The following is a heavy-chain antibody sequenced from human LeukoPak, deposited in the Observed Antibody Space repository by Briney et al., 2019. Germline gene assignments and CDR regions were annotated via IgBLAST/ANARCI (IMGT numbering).Heavy chain of an antibody. D-gene: IGHD3-16*02. J-gene: IGHJ4*02. CDR3: AREPYYDYVWGSYRSTYYFDY. CDR1: GGSFSGYY. CDR2: INHSGST. Sequence: SETLSPTCAVYGGSFSGYYWSWIRQPPGKGLEWIGEINHSGSTNYNPSLKSRVTISVDTSKNQFSLKLSSVTAADTAVYYCAREPYYDYVWGSYRSTYYFDYWGQGTLVTVSS. V-gene: IGHV4-34*01.